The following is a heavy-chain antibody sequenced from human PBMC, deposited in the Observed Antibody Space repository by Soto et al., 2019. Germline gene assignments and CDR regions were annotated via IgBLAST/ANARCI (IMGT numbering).Heavy chain of an antibody. CDR1: CGSFSGYY. CDR2: INHSGST. CDR3: ARDKFPAMVRGVNVGFQH. J-gene: IGHJ1*01. Sequence: SETLSLTCAVYCGSFSGYYWSWIRQPPGKGLEWIGEINHSGSTNYNPSLKSRVTISVDTSKNQFSLKLSSVTAADTAVYYCARDKFPAMVRGVNVGFQHWGQGTLVTVSS. V-gene: IGHV4-34*01. D-gene: IGHD3-10*01.